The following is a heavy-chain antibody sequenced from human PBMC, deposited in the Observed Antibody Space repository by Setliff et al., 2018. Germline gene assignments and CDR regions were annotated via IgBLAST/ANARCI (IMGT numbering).Heavy chain of an antibody. V-gene: IGHV1-18*01. D-gene: IGHD2-2*01. CDR1: GYSFTVFG. J-gene: IGHJ5*02. Sequence: VSVKVSCKTSGYSFTVFGISWVRQAPGQGLEWMGWISPYYGSTDYAQNFQGRVTMTTDTYTSTANMELRSLRSDDTAVYYCVRAPPTVVIPPGRAFFDPWGQGTPVTVSS. CDR2: ISPYYGST. CDR3: VRAPPTVVIPPGRAFFDP.